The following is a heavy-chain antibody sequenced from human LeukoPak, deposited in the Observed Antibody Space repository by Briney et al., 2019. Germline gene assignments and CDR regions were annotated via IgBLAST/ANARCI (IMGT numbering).Heavy chain of an antibody. V-gene: IGHV3-30*03. CDR1: GFTFSSYG. CDR3: ARTPPSSGWYGDYYYYYYMDV. D-gene: IGHD6-19*01. J-gene: IGHJ6*03. Sequence: PGGSLRLSCAASGFTFSSYGMHWVRQAPGKGLEWVAVISYDGSNKYYADSVKGRFTISRDNSKNTLYLQMNSLRAEDTAVYYCARTPPSSGWYGDYYYYYYMDVWGKGTTVTISS. CDR2: ISYDGSNK.